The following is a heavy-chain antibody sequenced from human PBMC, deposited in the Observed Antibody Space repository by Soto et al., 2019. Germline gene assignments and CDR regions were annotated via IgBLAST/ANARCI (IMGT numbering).Heavy chain of an antibody. V-gene: IGHV1-3*01. CDR3: ARGPYSRRCYNWFDP. CDR2: ITAGNGDT. Sequence: ASVKVSCKASGGTFSSYAISWVRQAPGQRLEWMGCITAGNGDTKYSQKFQGRVTITRDTSANTAYMELSSLRSEDTAVYYCARGPYSRRCYNWFDPWGPGTLVTVSS. D-gene: IGHD1-26*01. CDR1: GGTFSSYA. J-gene: IGHJ5*02.